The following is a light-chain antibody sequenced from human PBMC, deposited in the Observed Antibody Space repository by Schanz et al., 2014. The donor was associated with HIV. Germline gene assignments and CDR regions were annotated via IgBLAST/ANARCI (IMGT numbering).Light chain of an antibody. CDR2: GAS. J-gene: IGKJ2*01. CDR1: QSVSSSY. V-gene: IGKV3-20*01. CDR3: LQSSTFPYT. Sequence: ENVLTQSPGTLSLSPGERATLSCRASQSVSSSYLAWYQQKPGQAPRLLIYGASSRATGIPDRFSGSGSGTDFTLTISRLEPEDFATYYCLQSSTFPYTFGQGTKLEI.